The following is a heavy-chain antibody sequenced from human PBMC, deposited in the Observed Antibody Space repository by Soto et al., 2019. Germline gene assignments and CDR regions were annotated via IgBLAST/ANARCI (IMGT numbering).Heavy chain of an antibody. CDR3: ARNEDAPTPFDY. D-gene: IGHD1-1*01. V-gene: IGHV5-10-1*01. Sequence: PGESLKISCKGSGYSFTSYWISWVRQMPGKGLEWMGRIDPSDSYTNYSPSFQGHVTISADKSISTAYLQWSSLKASDTAMYYCARNEDAPTPFDYWGQGNLVTVSS. CDR1: GYSFTSYW. CDR2: IDPSDSYT. J-gene: IGHJ4*02.